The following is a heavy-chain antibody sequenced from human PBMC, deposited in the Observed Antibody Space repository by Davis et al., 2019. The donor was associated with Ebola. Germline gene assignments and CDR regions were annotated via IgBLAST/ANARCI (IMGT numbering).Heavy chain of an antibody. V-gene: IGHV3-9*01. CDR2: ISWNSDSI. CDR3: ARVVSGY. D-gene: IGHD5-12*01. J-gene: IGHJ4*02. Sequence: SLKISCAASGFTFDDYAMHWVRQTPGKGLEWVSSISWNSDSIGYADSVKGRFTISRDNARSSLYLQMNSLRDEDTAVYYCARVVSGYWGQGTLVSVSS. CDR1: GFTFDDYA.